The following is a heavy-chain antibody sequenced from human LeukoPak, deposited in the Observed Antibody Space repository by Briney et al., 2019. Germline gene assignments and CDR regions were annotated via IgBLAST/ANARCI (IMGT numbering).Heavy chain of an antibody. D-gene: IGHD6-19*01. Sequence: GGSLRLSCAASGFTFSSYSMNWVRQAPGKGLEWVSSISSSSSYIYYADSVKGRFTISRDNAKNSLYLQMNGLRAEDTAVYYCARWAVAGDDAFDIWGQGTMVTVSS. V-gene: IGHV3-21*01. CDR1: GFTFSSYS. J-gene: IGHJ3*02. CDR3: ARWAVAGDDAFDI. CDR2: ISSSSSYI.